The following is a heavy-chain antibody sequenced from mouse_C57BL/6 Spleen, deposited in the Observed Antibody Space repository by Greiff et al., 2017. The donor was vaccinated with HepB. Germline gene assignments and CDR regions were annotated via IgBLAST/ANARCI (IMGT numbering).Heavy chain of an antibody. CDR3: ARPIYYYGSSYVWFAY. CDR1: GFSLSTFGMG. J-gene: IGHJ3*01. D-gene: IGHD1-1*01. Sequence: QVQLKESGPGILQPSQTLSLTCSFSGFSLSTFGMGVGWIRQPSGKGLEWLAHIWWDDDKYYNPALKSRLTLSKDTSKNQVFLKIANVDTADTATYYCARPIYYYGSSYVWFAYWGQGTLVTVSA. V-gene: IGHV8-8*01. CDR2: IWWDDDK.